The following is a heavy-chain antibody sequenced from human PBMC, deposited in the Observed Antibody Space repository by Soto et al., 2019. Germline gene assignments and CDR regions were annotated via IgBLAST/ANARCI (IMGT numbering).Heavy chain of an antibody. Sequence: GASVKVSCKASGYTFTSYYMHWVLQAPGQGLEWMGIINPRGGSTSYAQKFQGRVTMTRDTSTSTVYMELSSLRSEDTAVYYCARDPIAAHTFDYWGQGTLVTVSS. D-gene: IGHD6-6*01. J-gene: IGHJ4*02. V-gene: IGHV1-46*01. CDR1: GYTFTSYY. CDR3: ARDPIAAHTFDY. CDR2: INPRGGST.